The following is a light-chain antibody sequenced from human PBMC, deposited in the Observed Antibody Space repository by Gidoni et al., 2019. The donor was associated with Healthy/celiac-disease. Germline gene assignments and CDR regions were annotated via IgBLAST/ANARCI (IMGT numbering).Light chain of an antibody. CDR3: QQYYSTPIT. V-gene: IGKV4-1*01. J-gene: IGKJ5*01. CDR2: WAS. CDR1: QSVLYSHNNKNY. Sequence: DIVMTQSPDSLAVSLGERATINCKSSQSVLYSHNNKNYLAWYQQKPGQPPKLLIYWASTRTSGVPDRFSGSGSGTDFTLTISRLQAEDVAVYYCQQYYSTPITFGQGTRLEIK.